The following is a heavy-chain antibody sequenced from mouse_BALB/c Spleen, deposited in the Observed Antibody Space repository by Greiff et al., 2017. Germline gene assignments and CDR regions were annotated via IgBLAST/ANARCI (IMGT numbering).Heavy chain of an antibody. V-gene: IGHV2-4-1*01. CDR1: GFSLTSYG. CDR2: IWSGGST. D-gene: IGHD2-3*01. CDR3: ARSGYYNYAMDY. Sequence: VQLQQSGPGLVKPSQSLSITCTASGFSLTSYGVHWVRQTPGKGLEWLGVIWSGGSTDYNAAFISRLSISKDNSKSQVFFKMNSLQADDTAIYYCARSGYYNYAMDYWGQGTSVTVSS. J-gene: IGHJ4*01.